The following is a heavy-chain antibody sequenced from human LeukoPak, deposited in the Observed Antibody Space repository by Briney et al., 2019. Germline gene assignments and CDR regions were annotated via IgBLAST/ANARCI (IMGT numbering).Heavy chain of an antibody. CDR3: ARESIAVAGAPFDH. J-gene: IGHJ4*02. V-gene: IGHV3-48*03. CDR1: GFTFSSYE. D-gene: IGHD6-19*01. Sequence: GGSLRLSCAASGFTFSSYEMNWVRQAPGKGLEWVSYISSGSTIYDADSVKGRFTISRDNAKNSLYLQMNSLRAEDTAVYYCARESIAVAGAPFDHWGQGTLVTVSS. CDR2: ISSGSTI.